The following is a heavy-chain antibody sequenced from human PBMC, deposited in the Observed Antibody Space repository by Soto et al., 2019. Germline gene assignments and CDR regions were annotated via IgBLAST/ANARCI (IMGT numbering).Heavy chain of an antibody. CDR1: GFTFSSYW. Sequence: GSLRLSCAASGFTFSSYWMHWVRQAPGKGLVWVSRINSDGSSTCYADSVKGRFTISRDNSKNTLYLQMNSLRAEDTAVYYCAKPYSSSSPYYFDYWGQGTXVTVSS. CDR2: INSDGSST. D-gene: IGHD6-6*01. J-gene: IGHJ4*02. V-gene: IGHV3-74*01. CDR3: AKPYSSSSPYYFDY.